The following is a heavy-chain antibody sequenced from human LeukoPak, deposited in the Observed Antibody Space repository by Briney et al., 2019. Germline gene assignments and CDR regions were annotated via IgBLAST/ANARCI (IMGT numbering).Heavy chain of an antibody. CDR3: ARSLAIESYVSWYFDH. CDR1: GGSVSSGSYY. D-gene: IGHD1-26*01. Sequence: ETLSLTCTVSGGSVSSGSYYWSWIRQPPGKGLEWVSVIYSGGRTYYADSVKGRFTISRDNSKDTLYLQMNSLRAEDTAVYYCARSLAIESYVSWYFDHWGQGTLVTVSS. V-gene: IGHV3-53*01. CDR2: IYSGGRT. J-gene: IGHJ4*02.